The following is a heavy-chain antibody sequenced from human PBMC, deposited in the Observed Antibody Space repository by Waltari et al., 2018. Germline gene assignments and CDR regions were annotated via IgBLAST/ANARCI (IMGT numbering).Heavy chain of an antibody. Sequence: QVQLQESGPGLVKPSETLSLTCAVSGYSISSGYYWGWIRQPPGKGLELIGSIYHSGSTFYNPSLKSRVTISVDTSKNQFSLKLSSVTAADTAVYYCARDTPAPRITGATSVDYWGQGTLVTVSS. V-gene: IGHV4-38-2*02. CDR3: ARDTPAPRITGATSVDY. D-gene: IGHD1-20*01. CDR1: GYSISSGYY. J-gene: IGHJ4*02. CDR2: IYHSGST.